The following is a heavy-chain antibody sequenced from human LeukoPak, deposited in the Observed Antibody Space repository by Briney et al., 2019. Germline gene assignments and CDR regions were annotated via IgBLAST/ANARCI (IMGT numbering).Heavy chain of an antibody. CDR1: GYSFTSHY. CDR2: INPGAGTT. Sequence: GASVKVSCKASGYSFTSHYTHWVRQAPGQGLEWMGIINPGAGTTSCAQKFQGRLTMTRETSTSTLYMELSSLGSEDTAVYCCARDSRFGVVGVTSGVDYWGQGTLVTVSS. CDR3: ARDSRFGVVGVTSGVDY. V-gene: IGHV1-46*01. J-gene: IGHJ4*02. D-gene: IGHD1-26*01.